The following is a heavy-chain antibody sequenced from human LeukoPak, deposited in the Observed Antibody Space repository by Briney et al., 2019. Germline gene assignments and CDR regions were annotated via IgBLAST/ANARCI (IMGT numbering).Heavy chain of an antibody. CDR3: ARDGYNSPSFY. Sequence: ASVKVSCKASGYTFTSYYMHWVRQAPGQGLEWMGIINPSGGSTSYAQKFQGRVTTTRDTSTSTVYMELRSLRSEDTAVYYCARDGYNSPSFYWGQGTLVTVSS. CDR1: GYTFTSYY. J-gene: IGHJ4*02. V-gene: IGHV1-46*01. D-gene: IGHD5-24*01. CDR2: INPSGGST.